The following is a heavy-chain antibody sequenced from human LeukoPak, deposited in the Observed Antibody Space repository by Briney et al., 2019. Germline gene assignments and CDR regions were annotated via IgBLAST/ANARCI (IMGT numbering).Heavy chain of an antibody. CDR1: GGSLSGYS. V-gene: IGHV4-4*07. J-gene: IGHJ4*02. CDR3: ASNPEWEWEGFDY. D-gene: IGHD1-26*01. Sequence: PSETLSLTCTVSGGSLSGYSWSWIRQPAGKGLEWIGRIYTSGDTDYSPYFKGLMTMSVDTSKNQLSLNVRSVTAADTAVYYCASNPEWEWEGFDYWGQGTLVTVSS. CDR2: IYTSGDT.